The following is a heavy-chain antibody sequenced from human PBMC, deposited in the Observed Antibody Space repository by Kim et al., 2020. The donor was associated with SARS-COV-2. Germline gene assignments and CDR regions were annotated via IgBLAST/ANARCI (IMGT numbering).Heavy chain of an antibody. CDR3: ARLGLGVRGVIHPFDY. Sequence: GESLKISCKGSGYSFTSYWIGWVRQMPGKGLEWMGIIYPGDSDTRYSPSFQGQVTISADKSISTAYLQWSSLKASDTAMYYCARLGLGVRGVIHPFDYWGQGTLVTVSS. CDR1: GYSFTSYW. J-gene: IGHJ4*02. CDR2: IYPGDSDT. D-gene: IGHD3-10*01. V-gene: IGHV5-51*01.